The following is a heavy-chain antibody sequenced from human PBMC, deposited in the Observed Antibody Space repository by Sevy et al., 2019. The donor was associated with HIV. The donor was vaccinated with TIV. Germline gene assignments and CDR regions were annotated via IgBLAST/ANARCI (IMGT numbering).Heavy chain of an antibody. CDR2: INYSGMT. CDR3: AGPILTYNNGWSYYDY. CDR1: GASISSSGYY. Sequence: SETLSLTCTVSGASISSSGYYWGWIRQPPGKGLEWIASINYSGMTFYNPSLKSRITISADTSKNQFSLDLTSVTAADTAIYYCAGPILTYNNGWSYYDYWGQGTVVTVSS. V-gene: IGHV4-39*01. J-gene: IGHJ4*02. D-gene: IGHD6-19*01.